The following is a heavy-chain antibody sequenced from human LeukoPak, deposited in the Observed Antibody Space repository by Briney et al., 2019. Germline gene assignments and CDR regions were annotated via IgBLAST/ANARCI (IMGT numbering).Heavy chain of an antibody. CDR2: IYYSGST. Sequence: PSETLSLTCTVSGGSISSSGYYWGWIRQPPGKGLEWIGSIYYSGSTYYNPSLKSRVTISVDTSKNQFSLKLSSVTAADTAVYYCARDRFDTGIPQKAFDYWGQGTLVTVSS. CDR3: ARDRFDTGIPQKAFDY. CDR1: GGSISSSGYY. D-gene: IGHD1-1*01. J-gene: IGHJ4*02. V-gene: IGHV4-39*07.